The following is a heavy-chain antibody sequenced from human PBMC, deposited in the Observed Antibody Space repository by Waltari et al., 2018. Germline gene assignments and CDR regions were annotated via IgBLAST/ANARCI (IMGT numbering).Heavy chain of an antibody. CDR3: ASSRDGYNSYFDY. D-gene: IGHD5-12*01. J-gene: IGHJ4*02. CDR2: ISSSSSYI. Sequence: EVQLVESGGGLVKPGGSLGLSCAASGFAFTSSSMNWVLQAPGKGLEWVSSISSSSSYIYYADSVKGRFTISRDNAKNSLYLQMNSLRAEDTAVYYCASSRDGYNSYFDYWGQGTLVTVSS. V-gene: IGHV3-21*01. CDR1: GFAFTSSS.